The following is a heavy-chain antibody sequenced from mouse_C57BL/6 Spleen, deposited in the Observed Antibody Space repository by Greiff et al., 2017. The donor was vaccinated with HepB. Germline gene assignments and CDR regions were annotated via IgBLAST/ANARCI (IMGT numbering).Heavy chain of an antibody. CDR1: GYTFTDYE. Sequence: VQLKESGAELVRPGASVTLSCKASGYTFTDYEMHWVKQTPVHGLEWIGAIDPETGGTAYNQKFKGKAILTADKSSSTAYMELRSLTSEDSAVYYCTGTRGVDYWGQGTTLTVSS. CDR2: IDPETGGT. D-gene: IGHD4-1*01. J-gene: IGHJ2*01. V-gene: IGHV1-15*01. CDR3: TGTRGVDY.